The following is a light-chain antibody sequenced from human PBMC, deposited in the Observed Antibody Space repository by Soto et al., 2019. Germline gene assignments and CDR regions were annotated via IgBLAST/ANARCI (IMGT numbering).Light chain of an antibody. CDR2: AVS. CDR1: SDDIGAYDY. V-gene: IGLV2-14*01. J-gene: IGLJ1*01. Sequence: QSFLTQPSSVSASPGQSISISCTGTSDDIGAYDYVSWYQQHPGKAPKLILYAVSNRPSGVSTRFSGSKSGNTASLTISGAQADDEADYYCSSYRSSDTLEVFGTGTKVTVL. CDR3: SSYRSSDTLEV.